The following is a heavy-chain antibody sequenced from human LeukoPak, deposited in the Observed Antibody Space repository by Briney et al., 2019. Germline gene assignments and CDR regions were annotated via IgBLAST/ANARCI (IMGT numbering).Heavy chain of an antibody. J-gene: IGHJ4*02. CDR3: LRDLIR. CDR2: ISYDGSNK. CDR1: GFTFSSYA. V-gene: IGHV3-30-3*01. Sequence: GRSLRLSCAASGFTFSSYAMHWVRQAPGKGLEWVAVISYDGSNKYYADSVKGRFTISRDNARNTLYLQMNSLRAEDTAVYYCLRDLIRGDQGTLVTVSS. D-gene: IGHD3-10*01.